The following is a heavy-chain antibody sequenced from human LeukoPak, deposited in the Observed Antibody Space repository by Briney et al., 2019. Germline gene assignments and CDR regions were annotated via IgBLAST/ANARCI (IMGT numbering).Heavy chain of an antibody. J-gene: IGHJ4*02. V-gene: IGHV3-48*01. CDR3: AKNTAGYNTFDY. Sequence: GGSLRLSCAASGFTFSSYSMNWVRQAPGKGLEWVSYISSSSSTIYYADSVKGRFTISRDNSKNTLYLQMNSLRAEDTAVYYCAKNTAGYNTFDYWGQGTLVTVSS. CDR2: ISSSSSTI. CDR1: GFTFSSYS. D-gene: IGHD5-24*01.